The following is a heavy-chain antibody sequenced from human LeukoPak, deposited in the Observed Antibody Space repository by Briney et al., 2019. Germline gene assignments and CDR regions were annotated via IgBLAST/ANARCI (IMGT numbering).Heavy chain of an antibody. V-gene: IGHV4-38-2*01. CDR2: IHHSGST. Sequence: SETLSLTCAVPGSSISSDYWWHWIRQPPGKGLEWIGTIHHSGSTYYNPSLKSRVTVSVDTSNNQFSLKLTSVTAADTAVHYCAREPARRGAMEYWGQGTQVTVSS. J-gene: IGHJ4*02. CDR1: GSSISSDYW. D-gene: IGHD2/OR15-2a*01. CDR3: AREPARRGAMEY.